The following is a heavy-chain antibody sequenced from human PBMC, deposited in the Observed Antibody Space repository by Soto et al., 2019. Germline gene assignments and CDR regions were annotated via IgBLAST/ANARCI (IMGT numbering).Heavy chain of an antibody. Sequence: GGSLRLSCEASGFTFSSYSMNWVRQAPGKGLEWVSYISSSSGTIYYADSVRGRFTISRDNAKNSLYLQMNSLRDEDTAVYYCASGVVGAPGINWFDPWGQGTQVTVSS. CDR1: GFTFSSYS. CDR3: ASGVVGAPGINWFDP. CDR2: ISSSSGTI. D-gene: IGHD2-15*01. J-gene: IGHJ5*02. V-gene: IGHV3-48*02.